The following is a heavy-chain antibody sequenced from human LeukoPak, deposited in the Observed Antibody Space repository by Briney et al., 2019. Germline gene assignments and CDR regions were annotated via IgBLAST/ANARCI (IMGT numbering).Heavy chain of an antibody. Sequence: GASVKVSCKASGYTFTSYAMHWVRQAPGQRLEWMGWINAGNGNTKYSQKFQGRVTITRDTSASTAYMELSSLRSEDTAVYYCARGTSRSSGWPLLLDYWGQGTLVTVSS. D-gene: IGHD6-19*01. CDR1: GYTFTSYA. J-gene: IGHJ4*02. CDR2: INAGNGNT. CDR3: ARGTSRSSGWPLLLDY. V-gene: IGHV1-3*01.